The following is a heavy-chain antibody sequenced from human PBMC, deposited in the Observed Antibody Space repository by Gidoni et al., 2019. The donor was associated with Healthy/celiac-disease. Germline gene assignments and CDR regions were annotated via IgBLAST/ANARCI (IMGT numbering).Heavy chain of an antibody. CDR1: GDTFTGYY. CDR3: ARSRGDSSGYKLDY. D-gene: IGHD3-22*01. V-gene: IGHV1-2*02. CDR2: INPNSGGT. Sequence: QVQLVQSGAEGKKPGASVKVACKESGDTFTGYYMHWVRQAPGQGLEWMGWINPNSGGTNYAQKFLGRVTMTRDTSISTAYMELSRLRSDDTAVYYCARSRGDSSGYKLDYWGQGTLVTVSS. J-gene: IGHJ4*02.